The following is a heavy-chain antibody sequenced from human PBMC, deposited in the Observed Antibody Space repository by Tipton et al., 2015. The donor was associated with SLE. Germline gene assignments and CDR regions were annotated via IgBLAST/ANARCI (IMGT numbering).Heavy chain of an antibody. Sequence: TLSLTCTVSGGSISSGNYYWGWIRQPPGKGLEWIGGIYYSGITYYNPSLKGRVIMSVDTSKNQFSLRLISVTAADTAVYFCGRASGWVSLNWFDPWGQGTLVTVSS. CDR3: GRASGWVSLNWFDP. J-gene: IGHJ5*02. D-gene: IGHD6-19*01. CDR1: GGSISSGNYY. V-gene: IGHV4-39*07. CDR2: IYYSGIT.